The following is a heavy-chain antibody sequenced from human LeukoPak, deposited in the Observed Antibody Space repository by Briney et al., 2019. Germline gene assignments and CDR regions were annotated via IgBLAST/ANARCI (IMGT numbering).Heavy chain of an antibody. CDR2: IIPIFGTA. V-gene: IGHV1-69*13. J-gene: IGHJ6*03. D-gene: IGHD6-6*01. Sequence: SVKVSCKASGGTFSSYAISWVRLAPGQGLEWMGGIIPIFGTANYAQKFQGRVTITADESTSTAYMELSSLRSEDTAVYYCARDEYSSSSGYYYMDVWGKGTTVTVSS. CDR1: GGTFSSYA. CDR3: ARDEYSSSSGYYYMDV.